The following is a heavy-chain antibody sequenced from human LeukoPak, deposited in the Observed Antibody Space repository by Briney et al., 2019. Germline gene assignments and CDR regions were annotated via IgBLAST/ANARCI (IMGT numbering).Heavy chain of an antibody. V-gene: IGHV1-8*01. Sequence: GASVKVSCKASGYTFTSCDINWVRQATGQGLEWTGWMNPNSGNTGYAQKFQGRVTMTRNTSISTAYMELSSLRSEDTAVYYCARVVRGVIWDYFDYWGQGTLVTVSS. CDR2: MNPNSGNT. D-gene: IGHD3-10*01. CDR1: GYTFTSCD. J-gene: IGHJ4*02. CDR3: ARVVRGVIWDYFDY.